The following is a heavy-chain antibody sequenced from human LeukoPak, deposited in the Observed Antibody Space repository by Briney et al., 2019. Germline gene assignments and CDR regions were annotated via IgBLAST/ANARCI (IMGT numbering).Heavy chain of an antibody. J-gene: IGHJ1*01. D-gene: IGHD4-17*01. CDR1: GGSFSGYY. CDR2: INHSGST. CDR3: ARHRYGSFQH. V-gene: IGHV4-34*01. Sequence: SETLSLTCAVYGGSFSGYYWSWIRQPPGKGLEWIGEINHSGSTNYNPSLKSRVTISVDTSKNQFSLKLSSVTAADTAVYYCARHRYGSFQHWGQGTLVTVSS.